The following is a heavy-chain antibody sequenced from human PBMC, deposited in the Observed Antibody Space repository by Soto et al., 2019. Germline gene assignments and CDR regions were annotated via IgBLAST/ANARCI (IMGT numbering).Heavy chain of an antibody. J-gene: IGHJ6*02. D-gene: IGHD6-13*01. CDR2: ISYDGSNK. CDR3: AKDYGIAAAGTVMDV. V-gene: IGHV3-30*18. CDR1: GFTFSSYG. Sequence: PGGSLRLSCAASGFTFSSYGRHWVRQAPGKGLEWVAVISYDGSNKYYADSVKGRFTISRDNSKNTLYLQMNSLRAEDTAVYYCAKDYGIAAAGTVMDVWGQGTTVTVSS.